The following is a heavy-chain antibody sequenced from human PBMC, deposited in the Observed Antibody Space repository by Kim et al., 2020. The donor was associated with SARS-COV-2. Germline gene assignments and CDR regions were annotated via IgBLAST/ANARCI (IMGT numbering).Heavy chain of an antibody. V-gene: IGHV4-34*01. CDR2: INHSGST. D-gene: IGHD3-10*01. CDR1: GGSFSGYY. J-gene: IGHJ4*02. Sequence: SETLSLTCAVYGGSFSGYYWSWIRQPPGKGLEWIGEINHSGSTNYNPSLKSRVTISVDTSKNQFSLKLSSVTAADTAVYYCARGTYYYGSGRTGADYWGQGTLGTVSS. CDR3: ARGTYYYGSGRTGADY.